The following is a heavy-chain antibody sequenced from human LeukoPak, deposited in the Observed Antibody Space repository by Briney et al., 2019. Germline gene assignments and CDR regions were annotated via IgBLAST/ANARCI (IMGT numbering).Heavy chain of an antibody. D-gene: IGHD3-10*01. CDR2: ISSSSSTI. CDR3: ARERAPYYYGSGYDY. J-gene: IGHJ4*02. V-gene: IGHV3-48*01. Sequence: PGGSLRLSCAASGFTFSSYSMNWVRQAPGKGLEWVSYISSSSSTIYYADSVKGRFTISRDNAKNSLYLQMNSLRAEDTAVYYCARERAPYYYGSGYDYWGQGTLVTVSS. CDR1: GFTFSSYS.